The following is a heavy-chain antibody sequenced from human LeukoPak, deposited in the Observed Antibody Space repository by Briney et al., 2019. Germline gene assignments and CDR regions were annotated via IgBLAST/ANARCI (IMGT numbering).Heavy chain of an antibody. V-gene: IGHV3-66*01. J-gene: IGHJ3*02. D-gene: IGHD3-10*01. CDR3: ARDSGSGVDAFDI. CDR2: IYSGGST. Sequence: GGSLRLSCAASGFSFRNSWMSWVRQAPGKGLEWVSVIYSGGSTYYADSVKGRFTISRDNSKNTLYLQMNSLRAEDTAVYYCARDSGSGVDAFDIWGQGTMVTVSS. CDR1: GFSFRNSW.